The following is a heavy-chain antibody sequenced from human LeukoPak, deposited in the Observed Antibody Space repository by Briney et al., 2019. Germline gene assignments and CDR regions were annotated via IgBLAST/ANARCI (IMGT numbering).Heavy chain of an antibody. Sequence: PGRSLRLSCAASGFTFSSYGMHWVRQAPGKGLEWVAVISYDGSNKYYADSVKGRFTISRDNPKNTLYLQMNSLRAEDTAVYYCAKSGGTSSSGLGYWGQGTLVTVSS. D-gene: IGHD6-13*01. CDR1: GFTFSSYG. CDR2: ISYDGSNK. V-gene: IGHV3-30*18. CDR3: AKSGGTSSSGLGY. J-gene: IGHJ4*02.